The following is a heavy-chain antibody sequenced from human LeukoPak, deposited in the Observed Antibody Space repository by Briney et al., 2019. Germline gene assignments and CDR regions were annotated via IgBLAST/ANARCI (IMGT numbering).Heavy chain of an antibody. CDR1: GFTVSSNY. V-gene: IGHV3-11*04. Sequence: PGGSLRLSCAASGFTVSSNYMSWVRQAPGKGLEWVSYISSSGSTIYYADSVKGRFTISRDNAKNSLYLQMNSLRAEDTAIYYCARDRSGTCRNGHWGQGTLVTVSS. D-gene: IGHD1-26*01. CDR3: ARDRSGTCRNGH. CDR2: ISSSGSTI. J-gene: IGHJ4*02.